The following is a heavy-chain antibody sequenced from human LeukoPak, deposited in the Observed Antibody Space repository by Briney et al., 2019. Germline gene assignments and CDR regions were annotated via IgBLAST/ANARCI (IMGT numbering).Heavy chain of an antibody. CDR2: INPGGGST. CDR3: ARGGSGSYLVDY. J-gene: IGHJ4*02. CDR1: GYTFTSYY. D-gene: IGHD1-26*01. V-gene: IGHV1-46*01. Sequence: ASVKVSCKASGYTFTSYYMHWVRQAPGQGLEWMGIINPGGGSTSYSQKFQGRVTMTRDMSTSTVYMELSSLRSEDTAVYYCARGGSGSYLVDYWGQGTLVTVSS.